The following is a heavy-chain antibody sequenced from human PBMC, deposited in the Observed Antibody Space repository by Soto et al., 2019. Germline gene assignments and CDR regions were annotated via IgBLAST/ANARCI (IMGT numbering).Heavy chain of an antibody. CDR3: ARDKESRITMVPNYYGMDV. V-gene: IGHV4-30-4*01. Sequence: SETLSLTCTVSGGSISSGDYYWSWIRQPPGKGLEWIGYIYYSGSTYYNPSLKSRVTISVDTSKNQVSLKLSSVTAADTAVYYCARDKESRITMVPNYYGMDVWGQGTTVTVS. D-gene: IGHD3-10*01. J-gene: IGHJ6*02. CDR2: IYYSGST. CDR1: GGSISSGDYY.